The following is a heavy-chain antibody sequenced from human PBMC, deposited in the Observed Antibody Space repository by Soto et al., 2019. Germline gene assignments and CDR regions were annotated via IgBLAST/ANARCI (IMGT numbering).Heavy chain of an antibody. CDR3: AKGASHAPFEK. CDR1: GFAFNDFA. V-gene: IGHV3-23*01. CDR2: ISGSGDKT. J-gene: IGHJ4*02. Sequence: GGSLRLSCAASGFAFNDFAMNWVRQAPGKGPEWLSTISGSGDKTFHSDSVKGRFNISRDNSNNKMSLQMNSLRAEDTAIYYCAKGASHAPFEKWGRGTLVTVSS.